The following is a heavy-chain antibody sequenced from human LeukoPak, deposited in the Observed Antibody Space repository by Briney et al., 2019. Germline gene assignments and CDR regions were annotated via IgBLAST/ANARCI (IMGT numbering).Heavy chain of an antibody. Sequence: NTSETLSLTCAVYGGSFSGHYWSWTRQPPGKGLEWIGEIHPSGSTSYNPSLKSRVTISVDTSKNQLSLKLSSVTAADTAVYFCARGGDAHKGGNYWGQGTLVTVSS. CDR2: IHPSGST. CDR3: ARGGDAHKGGNY. V-gene: IGHV4-34*01. CDR1: GGSFSGHY. J-gene: IGHJ4*02. D-gene: IGHD5-24*01.